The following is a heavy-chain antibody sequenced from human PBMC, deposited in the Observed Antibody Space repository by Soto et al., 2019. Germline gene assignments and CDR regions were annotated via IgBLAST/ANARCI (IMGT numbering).Heavy chain of an antibody. Sequence: PAESLTISCTGVGYSFTSYWIGWVRQMPGKGLEWMGIIYPGDSDTRYSPSFQGQVTISADKSITTAYLQWSSLKASDTAMYYCARGYCTTTICDPWFDPWGQGTMVTVSS. CDR3: ARGYCTTTICDPWFDP. CDR1: GYSFTSYW. CDR2: IYPGDSDT. J-gene: IGHJ5*02. D-gene: IGHD2-2*01. V-gene: IGHV5-51*01.